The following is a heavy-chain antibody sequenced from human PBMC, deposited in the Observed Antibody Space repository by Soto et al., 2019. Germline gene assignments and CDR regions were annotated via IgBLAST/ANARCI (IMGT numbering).Heavy chain of an antibody. CDR1: GGTFSSYA. D-gene: IGHD6-13*01. J-gene: IGHJ6*02. CDR3: AREWEQQLDKYYYYGMDV. V-gene: IGHV1-69*13. CDR2: IIPIFGTA. Sequence: ASVKVSCKASGGTFSSYAISWVRQAPGQGXEWMGGIIPIFGTANYAQKFQGRVTITADESTSTAYMELSSLRSEDTAVYYCAREWEQQLDKYYYYGMDVWGQGTTVTVSS.